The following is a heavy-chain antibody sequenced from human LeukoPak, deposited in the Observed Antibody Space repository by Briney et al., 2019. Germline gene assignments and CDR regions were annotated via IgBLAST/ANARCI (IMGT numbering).Heavy chain of an antibody. D-gene: IGHD6-19*01. CDR3: ARGGIAVAGPTIYYYYYYMDV. CDR2: IYTSGST. V-gene: IGHV4-4*07. J-gene: IGHJ6*03. Sequence: SETLSLTRTVSGGSISSYYWSWIRQPAGKGLEWSGRIYTSGSTNYNTSLKSRVTISVDKSKNQFSLKLSSVTAADTAVYYCARGGIAVAGPTIYYYYYYMDVWGKGTTVTVSS. CDR1: GGSISSYY.